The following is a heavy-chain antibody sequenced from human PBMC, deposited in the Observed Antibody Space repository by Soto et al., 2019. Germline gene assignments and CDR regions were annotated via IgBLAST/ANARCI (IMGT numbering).Heavy chain of an antibody. Sequence: GGSLRLSCAASGFTFSSYAMSWVRQAPGKGLEWVANIKHDGSATYYVDSMKGRFTIYRDNVKDSLYLQMNSLRAEDTAVYYCAREGRITDFWGQGALVTVSS. CDR2: IKHDGSAT. CDR1: GFTFSSYA. D-gene: IGHD3-16*01. V-gene: IGHV3-7*01. CDR3: AREGRITDF. J-gene: IGHJ4*02.